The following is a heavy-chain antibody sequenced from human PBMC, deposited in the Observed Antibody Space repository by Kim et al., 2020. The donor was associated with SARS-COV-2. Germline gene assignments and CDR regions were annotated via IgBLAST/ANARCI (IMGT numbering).Heavy chain of an antibody. CDR3: AKDRKDWGRRSGFDY. CDR1: GFTFSSYV. D-gene: IGHD7-27*01. CDR2: IWYDGSNK. Sequence: GGSLRLSCAASGFTFSSYVMHWVRQAPGKGLEWVAVIWYDGSNKYYADSVRGRFTISRDNSKNTLYLQMNSLRADDTAVYYCAKDRKDWGRRSGFDYWGQGTLVTVSS. V-gene: IGHV3-33*06. J-gene: IGHJ4*02.